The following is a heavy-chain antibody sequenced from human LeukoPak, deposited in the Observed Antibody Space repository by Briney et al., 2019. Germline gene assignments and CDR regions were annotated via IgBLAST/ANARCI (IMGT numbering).Heavy chain of an antibody. J-gene: IGHJ4*02. CDR2: ISGNGAST. Sequence: GGSLRLSSAASGFTFISYAMSWVRQVPGKGLECVSAISGNGASTYYADSVKGRFTISRYNSRNTLYLEMNNLGADDTAVYFCAQLSWNPYYFDYWGQGTLVTVSS. V-gene: IGHV3-23*01. CDR3: AQLSWNPYYFDY. CDR1: GFTFISYA. D-gene: IGHD1-1*01.